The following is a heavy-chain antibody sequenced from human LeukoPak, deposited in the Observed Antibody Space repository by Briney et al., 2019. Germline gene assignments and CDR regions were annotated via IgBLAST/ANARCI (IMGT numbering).Heavy chain of an antibody. J-gene: IGHJ3*02. Sequence: GGSLRLSCAASGFTFSSYGMHWVRQAPGKGLEWVAVISYDGSNKYYADSVKGRFTISRDNSKNTLYLQMNSLRAEDTAVYYCARGSWFYYGSGSYSAFDIWGQGTMVTVSS. D-gene: IGHD3-10*01. CDR2: ISYDGSNK. CDR1: GFTFSSYG. CDR3: ARGSWFYYGSGSYSAFDI. V-gene: IGHV3-30*03.